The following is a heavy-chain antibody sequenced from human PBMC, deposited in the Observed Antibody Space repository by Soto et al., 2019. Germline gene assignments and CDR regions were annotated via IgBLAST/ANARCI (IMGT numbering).Heavy chain of an antibody. D-gene: IGHD2-15*01. Sequence: ASVKVSCKASGYTFTSYYMHWVRQAPGQGLEWMGIINPSGGSTSYAQKFQGRVTMTRDTSTSTVYMELSSLRSEDTAVYYCARDAALEYCSGGSCYPSNWFDPWGQ. J-gene: IGHJ5*02. CDR1: GYTFTSYY. V-gene: IGHV1-46*01. CDR3: ARDAALEYCSGGSCYPSNWFDP. CDR2: INPSGGST.